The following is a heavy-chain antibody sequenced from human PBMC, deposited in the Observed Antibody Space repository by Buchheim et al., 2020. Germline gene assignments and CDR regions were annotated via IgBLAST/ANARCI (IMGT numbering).Heavy chain of an antibody. V-gene: IGHV3-30*04. Sequence: QVQLVESGGGVVQPGRSLGLSCAASGFPFSSYAIHWARQAPGKGLEWVAVISHNGKNKYYADSVKGRFTISRDHSKDMVFLQMNSLRSEDTAVYYCARVYGSGSAEYFEHWGQGTL. CDR2: ISHNGKNK. J-gene: IGHJ1*01. CDR1: GFPFSSYA. CDR3: ARVYGSGSAEYFEH. D-gene: IGHD3-10*01.